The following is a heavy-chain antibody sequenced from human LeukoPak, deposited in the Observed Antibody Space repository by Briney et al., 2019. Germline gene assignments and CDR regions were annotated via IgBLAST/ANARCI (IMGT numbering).Heavy chain of an antibody. Sequence: ASVKVSCKASGYTFTSYGIIWVRQAPGQGLEWMGWISAYNGNTNYAQKLQGRVIMTTDTSTSTAYMELRSLRSDDTAVYYCARDRPHDFWSGYYYYYGMDVWGQGTTVTVSS. J-gene: IGHJ6*02. CDR3: ARDRPHDFWSGYYYYYGMDV. CDR2: ISAYNGNT. CDR1: GYTFTSYG. D-gene: IGHD3-3*01. V-gene: IGHV1-18*01.